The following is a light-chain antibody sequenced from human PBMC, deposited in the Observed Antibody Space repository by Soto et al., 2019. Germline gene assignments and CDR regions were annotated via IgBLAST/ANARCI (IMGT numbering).Light chain of an antibody. CDR1: SSDVGAYNY. CDR3: SSYTSTSTLV. J-gene: IGLJ2*01. V-gene: IGLV2-14*01. CDR2: EVS. Sequence: QSVLTQPASVSGSPGQSITISCTGTSSDVGAYNYVSWYQQHPGKAPKLMIFEVSNRPSGISIRFSGSKSGNTASLTISGLQAEDEADYYCSSYTSTSTLVFGGGTQLTVL.